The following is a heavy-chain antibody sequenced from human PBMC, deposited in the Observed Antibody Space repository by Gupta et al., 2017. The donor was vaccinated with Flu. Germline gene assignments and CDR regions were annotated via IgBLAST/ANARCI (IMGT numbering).Heavy chain of an antibody. D-gene: IGHD6-19*01. CDR3: ARMGDGGIAVAGSYPGN. CDR2: INHSGST. Sequence: QVQLQQWGAGLLKPSETLSLTCAVYGGSFSGYYWSWIRQPPGKGLEWIGEINHSGSTNYNPSLKSRVTISVDTSKNQFSLKLSSVTAADTAVYYCARMGDGGIAVAGSYPGNWGQGTLVTVSS. V-gene: IGHV4-34*01. J-gene: IGHJ4*02. CDR1: GGSFSGYY.